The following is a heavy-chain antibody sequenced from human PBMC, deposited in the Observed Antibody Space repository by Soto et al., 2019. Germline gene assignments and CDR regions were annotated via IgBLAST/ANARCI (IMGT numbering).Heavy chain of an antibody. J-gene: IGHJ4*02. CDR2: IWYDGSNK. CDR3: ARVNGDYVNYFDY. CDR1: GFTFSSYG. V-gene: IGHV3-33*01. Sequence: GGSLRLSCAASGFTFSSYGMHWVRQAPGKGLEWVAVIWYDGSNKYYADSVKGRFTISRDNSKNTLYLQMNSLRAEDTAVYYCARVNGDYVNYFDYWGQGTLVTVSS. D-gene: IGHD4-17*01.